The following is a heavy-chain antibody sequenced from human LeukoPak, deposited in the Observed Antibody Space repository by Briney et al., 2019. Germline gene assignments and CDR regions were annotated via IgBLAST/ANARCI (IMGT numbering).Heavy chain of an antibody. CDR3: AKVGRFGYLNEQDYYYYYMDV. CDR1: GFTFSSYG. J-gene: IGHJ6*03. V-gene: IGHV3-30*02. D-gene: IGHD3-3*01. CDR2: IRYDGSNK. Sequence: GGSLRLSCAASGFTFSSYGMHWVRQAPGKGLEWVAFIRYDGSNKYYADSVKGRFTISRDNSKNTLYLQMNSLRAEDTAVYYCAKVGRFGYLNEQDYYYYYMDVWGKGTTVTVSS.